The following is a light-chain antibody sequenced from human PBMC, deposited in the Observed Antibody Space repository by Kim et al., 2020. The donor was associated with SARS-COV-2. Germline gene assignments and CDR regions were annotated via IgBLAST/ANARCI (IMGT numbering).Light chain of an antibody. CDR1: QCVSSN. CDR3: HQYYNWPHS. V-gene: IGKV3-15*01. CDR2: GAS. Sequence: SVSPGESAPLLCRASQCVSSNLALYEQKPGQAPRLLIYGASTGANGLPGRISGNGSGTEFTLTISSLQSEDSAIYFCHQYYNWPHSCGQGTKLEIK. J-gene: IGKJ2*01.